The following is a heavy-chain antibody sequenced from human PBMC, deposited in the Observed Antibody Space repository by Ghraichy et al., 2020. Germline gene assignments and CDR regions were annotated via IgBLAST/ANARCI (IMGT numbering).Heavy chain of an antibody. V-gene: IGHV4-34*01. J-gene: IGHJ4*02. CDR1: GGSFSGYY. Sequence: SETLSLTCAMYGGSFSGYYWSWIRQPPGRGLEWIGEVNHSGSTNYNPSLKSRVTISVDTSKNQFSLKLSSVTAADTAVYYGARGISSVLHWGQGTLVTVSS. CDR2: VNHSGST. D-gene: IGHD3-10*01. CDR3: ARGISSVLH.